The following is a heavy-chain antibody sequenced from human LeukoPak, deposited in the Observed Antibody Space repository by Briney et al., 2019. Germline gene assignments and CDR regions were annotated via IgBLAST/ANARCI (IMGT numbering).Heavy chain of an antibody. D-gene: IGHD7-27*01. V-gene: IGHV4-30-2*01. CDR3: ARFSPRAMGNYLDF. CDR1: GVSITTSGFY. CDR2: IYPRGGT. J-gene: IGHJ4*02. Sequence: SETLSLTCTVSGVSITTSGFYYSWIRQPPGKGLEWIGYIYPRGGTYYNPSLKSRVILSLDKSANQFSLNLSSVTAADTAVYYCARFSPRAMGNYLDFWGQGTLVTVSS.